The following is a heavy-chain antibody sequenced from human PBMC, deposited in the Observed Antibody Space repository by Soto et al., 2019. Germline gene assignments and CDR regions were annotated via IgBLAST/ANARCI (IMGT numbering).Heavy chain of an antibody. V-gene: IGHV4-39*01. CDR3: ARPIEGGSSGYHH. CDR1: GGSISSGNFY. CDR2: FYYTGST. J-gene: IGHJ5*02. D-gene: IGHD3-22*01. Sequence: PSETLSLTCTVSGGSISSGNFYWAWIRQPPGKGLEWIGSFYYTGSTYYTPSLKSRATTFVDTSKNQIFLKLSSVTAADTAVYYCARPIEGGSSGYHHWGQGTLVTVSS.